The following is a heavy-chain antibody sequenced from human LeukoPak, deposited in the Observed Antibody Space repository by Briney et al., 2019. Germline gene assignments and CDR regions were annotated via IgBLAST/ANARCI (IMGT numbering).Heavy chain of an antibody. CDR1: GFTFSTYA. J-gene: IGHJ6*02. CDR2: ISDTGGTT. D-gene: IGHD1-26*01. Sequence: GGSLRLSCVASGFTFSTYAMSWVRQAPGKGLEWVASISDTGGTTFYSDSVKGRFTISRDNPKNTLYLQLNSLRAEDTAIYYCASGRYSSMGYNYFGTDVWGQGSPVTVSS. CDR3: ASGRYSSMGYNYFGTDV. V-gene: IGHV3-23*01.